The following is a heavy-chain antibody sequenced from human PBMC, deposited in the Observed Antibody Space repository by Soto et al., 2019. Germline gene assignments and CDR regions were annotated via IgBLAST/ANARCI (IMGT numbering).Heavy chain of an antibody. Sequence: QVQLVQSGAEVKKPGSSVKVSCKASGGTLSSYTFSWVRQAPGQGLEWMGRIIPNLGITNYAQKFQGRITVIVDKSTSTAYMELSSLRSEDTAVYYCARDKGYCSVASCPDFDYWGQGTLVTVSS. J-gene: IGHJ4*02. V-gene: IGHV1-69*08. CDR3: ARDKGYCSVASCPDFDY. D-gene: IGHD2-15*01. CDR1: GGTLSSYT. CDR2: IIPNLGIT.